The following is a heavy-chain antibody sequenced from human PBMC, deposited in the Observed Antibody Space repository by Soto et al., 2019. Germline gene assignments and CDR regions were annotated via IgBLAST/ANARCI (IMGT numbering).Heavy chain of an antibody. Sequence: GGSLRLSCAASGFNFTGYWMSWVRQAPGKGLEWVANIKRDGSEQFYVGSVKGRFTVSRDNAKNSLDLQMNSLRADDTAVYYCARGSTWWDFYYGMDVWGQGTTVTVSS. CDR3: ARGSTWWDFYYGMDV. D-gene: IGHD2-15*01. J-gene: IGHJ6*02. CDR1: GFNFTGYW. CDR2: IKRDGSEQ. V-gene: IGHV3-7*01.